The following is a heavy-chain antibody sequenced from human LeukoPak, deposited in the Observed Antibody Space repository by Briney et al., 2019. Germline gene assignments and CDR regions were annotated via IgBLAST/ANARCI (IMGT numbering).Heavy chain of an antibody. J-gene: IGHJ4*02. D-gene: IGHD1-1*01. CDR1: GFALSTSGMR. Sequence: SGPTLVKPTQTLTLTCTFSGFALSTSGMRVGWIRQPPGKALEWLARIDWDDDKFYSTSLKTRLTISKDTSKNQVVLTLTNVDPVDTATYFCARIASGTNFDYWGQGTLVTVSS. V-gene: IGHV2-70*04. CDR3: ARIASGTNFDY. CDR2: IDWDDDK.